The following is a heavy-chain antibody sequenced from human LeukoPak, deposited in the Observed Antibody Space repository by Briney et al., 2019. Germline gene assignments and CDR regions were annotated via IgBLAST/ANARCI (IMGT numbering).Heavy chain of an antibody. V-gene: IGHV3-23*01. J-gene: IGHJ4*02. Sequence: TGGSLRLSCAASGFIFSSYAMSWVRQAPGKGLEWVSAISGSGGSTYYADSVKGRFTISRDNSKNTLYLQMNSLRAEDTAVYYCAKDVTESYYYDSSGYLWGQGTLVTVSS. CDR3: AKDVTESYYYDSSGYL. CDR1: GFIFSSYA. D-gene: IGHD3-22*01. CDR2: ISGSGGST.